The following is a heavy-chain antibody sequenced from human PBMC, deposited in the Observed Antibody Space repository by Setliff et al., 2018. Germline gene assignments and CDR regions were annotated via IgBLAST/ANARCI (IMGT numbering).Heavy chain of an antibody. CDR3: ARRATYYNFWSGYYDY. D-gene: IGHD3-3*01. CDR1: GGSISSSSYY. V-gene: IGHV4-39*07. J-gene: IGHJ4*02. CDR2: IYYSGST. Sequence: NPSETLSLTCTVSGGSISSSSYYWGWIRQPPGKGLEWIGSIYYSGSTYYNPSLKSRVTISVDTSKNQLSLKLSSVTAADTAVYYCARRATYYNFWSGYYDYWGQGTLVTVSS.